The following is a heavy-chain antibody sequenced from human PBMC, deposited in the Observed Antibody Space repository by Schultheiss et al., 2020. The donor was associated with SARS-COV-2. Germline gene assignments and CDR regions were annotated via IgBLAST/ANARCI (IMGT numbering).Heavy chain of an antibody. V-gene: IGHV3-30*18. CDR3: AKLYDSSGYYFGASDY. CDR1: GFTFSSYA. D-gene: IGHD3-22*01. Sequence: GESLKISCAASGFTFSSYAMHWVRQAPGKGLEWVAVISYDGSNKYYADSVKGRFTISRDNSKNTLYLQMNSLRAEDTAVYYCAKLYDSSGYYFGASDYWGQGTLVTVSS. J-gene: IGHJ4*02. CDR2: ISYDGSNK.